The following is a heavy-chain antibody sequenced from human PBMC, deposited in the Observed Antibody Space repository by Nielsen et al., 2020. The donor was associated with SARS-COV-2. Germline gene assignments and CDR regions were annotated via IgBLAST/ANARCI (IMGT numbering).Heavy chain of an antibody. CDR1: GFTFNNYW. V-gene: IGHV3-7*03. J-gene: IGHJ6*02. CDR3: AREGVAAAGTADYYYGLDV. D-gene: IGHD6-13*01. CDR2: IKEDGTEK. Sequence: GESLKISCAASGFTFNNYWMNWVRQTPGKGLEWVANIKEDGTEKYYGDSVRGRFTISRDNAKNSLYLQMNSLRAEDTAVYYCAREGVAAAGTADYYYGLDVWGQGTAVTVSS.